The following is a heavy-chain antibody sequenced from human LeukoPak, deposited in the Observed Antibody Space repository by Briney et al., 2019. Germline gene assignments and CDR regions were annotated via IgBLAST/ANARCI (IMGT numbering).Heavy chain of an antibody. CDR3: ARDWEYCSSTSCYYYFDY. V-gene: IGHV4-34*01. CDR1: GGSFSGYY. CDR2: INHSGSP. D-gene: IGHD2-2*01. Sequence: SETLSLTCAVYGGSFSGYYWSWIRQPPGRGLEWIGEINHSGSPNYNPSLKSRVTISVDTSKNQFSLKLSSVTAADTAVYYCARDWEYCSSTSCYYYFDYWGQGTLVTVSS. J-gene: IGHJ4*02.